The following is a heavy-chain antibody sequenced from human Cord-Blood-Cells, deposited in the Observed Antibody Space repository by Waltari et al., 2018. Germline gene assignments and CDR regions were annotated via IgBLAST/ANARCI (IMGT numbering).Heavy chain of an antibody. Sequence: QLQLQESGPGLVKPSETLSLTCTVSVGSISSSSYYWGWIRQPPGKGLEWIGSIYYSGSTYYNPSLKSRVTISVDTSKNQFSLKLSSVTAADTAVYYCATRKPYCSSTSCYPPMVDYWGQGTLVTVSS. CDR1: VGSISSSSYY. J-gene: IGHJ4*02. D-gene: IGHD2-2*01. V-gene: IGHV4-39*07. CDR2: IYYSGST. CDR3: ATRKPYCSSTSCYPPMVDY.